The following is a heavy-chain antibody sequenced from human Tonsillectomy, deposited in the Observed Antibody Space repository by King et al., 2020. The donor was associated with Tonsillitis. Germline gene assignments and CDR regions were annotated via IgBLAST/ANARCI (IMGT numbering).Heavy chain of an antibody. CDR2: IYYSGST. CDR1: GGSISSGGYY. V-gene: IGHV4-31*01. D-gene: IGHD3-3*01. Sequence: QLQESGPGLVKPSQTLSLTCTVSGGSISSGGYYWSWIRQHPGKGLEWSGYIYYSGSTYYNPSLKSLVTISVDTSKNQFSLKLSSVTAADTAVYYCARVTDTYYDFWSGYSGNYYFDYWGQGTLVTVSS. J-gene: IGHJ4*02. CDR3: ARVTDTYYDFWSGYSGNYYFDY.